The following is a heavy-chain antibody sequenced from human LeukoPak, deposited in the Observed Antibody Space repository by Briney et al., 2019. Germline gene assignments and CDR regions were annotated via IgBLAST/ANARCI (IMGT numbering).Heavy chain of an antibody. J-gene: IGHJ4*02. CDR2: INPNNGGT. CDR1: GYTFTGYY. Sequence: GASVKVSCRASGYTFTGYYMHWLRQAPGQGLEWMGWINPNNGGTNYAQRFQGRVTMTRDTSINTAYMEVGRLRLDDTAVYYCASGPSLGTTHPYFDYWGQGTLVTVSS. CDR3: ASGPSLGTTHPYFDY. D-gene: IGHD2-15*01. V-gene: IGHV1-2*02.